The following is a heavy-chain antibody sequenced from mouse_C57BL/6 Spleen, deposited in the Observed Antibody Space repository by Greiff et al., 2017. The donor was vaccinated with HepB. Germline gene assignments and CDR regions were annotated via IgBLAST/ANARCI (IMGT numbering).Heavy chain of an antibody. CDR1: GYTFTSYW. CDR2: IYPGSGST. D-gene: IGHD2-4*01. Sequence: QVQLQQPGAELVKPGASVKMSCKASGYTFTSYWITWVKQRPGQGLEWIGDIYPGSGSTNYNEKFKSKATLTVDTSSSTAYMQLSSLTSEDSAVYSCARKPFYYDYDGDYWGQGTTLTVSS. J-gene: IGHJ2*01. V-gene: IGHV1-55*01. CDR3: ARKPFYYDYDGDY.